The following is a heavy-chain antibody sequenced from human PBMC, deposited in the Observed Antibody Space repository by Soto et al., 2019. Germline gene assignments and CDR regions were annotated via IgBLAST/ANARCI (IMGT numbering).Heavy chain of an antibody. D-gene: IGHD2-15*01. Sequence: ASVKVSCKASGGTFSSYAISWVRQAPGQGLEWMGGIIPIFGTANYAQKFQGRVTITADESTSTAYMELSSLRSEDTAVYYCARGYTGPGGKRWDGAFDIWGQGTMVTVSS. CDR3: ARGYTGPGGKRWDGAFDI. CDR2: IIPIFGTA. CDR1: GGTFSSYA. J-gene: IGHJ3*02. V-gene: IGHV1-69*13.